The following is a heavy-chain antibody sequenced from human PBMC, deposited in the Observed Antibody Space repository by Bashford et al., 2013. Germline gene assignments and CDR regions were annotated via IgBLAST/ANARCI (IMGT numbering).Heavy chain of an antibody. CDR2: IFASGST. J-gene: IGHJ6*02. CDR3: ARGLRASWGGFDNYGMDV. CDR1: GFTFSSVW. Sequence: GSLRLSCAASGFTFSSVWMTWVRQAPGKGLEWIGRIFASGSTTYNPSLKSRVTMSLDKSKNQFSLRLNSATAADTAIYYCARGLRASWGGFDNYGMDVWGQGTTVTVSS. D-gene: IGHD3-16*01. V-gene: IGHV4-4*07.